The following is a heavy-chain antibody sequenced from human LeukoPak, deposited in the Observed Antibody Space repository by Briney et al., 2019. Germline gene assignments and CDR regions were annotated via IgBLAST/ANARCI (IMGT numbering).Heavy chain of an antibody. D-gene: IGHD2-15*01. CDR1: GFTFSTYG. Sequence: GGSLGLSCAASGFTFSTYGMHWVRQAPGKGLEWVAVVSYDGSHQYYVDSVRGRFTISRDNSKNTLYLQMNSLRTEDTAVFYCAKDRSDNFGAFDIWGQGTMVSVSS. J-gene: IGHJ3*02. V-gene: IGHV3-30*18. CDR2: VSYDGSHQ. CDR3: AKDRSDNFGAFDI.